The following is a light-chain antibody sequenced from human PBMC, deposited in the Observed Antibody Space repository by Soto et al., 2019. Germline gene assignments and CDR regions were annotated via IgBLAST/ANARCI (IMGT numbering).Light chain of an antibody. Sequence: EIVLTQSPGTLSLSPGERATPPCRASQSVSSSYLAWYQQKPGQAPRLLIYGASSRATGIPDRFSGSGSGTDFTLTISRLETEDFEVYYCQQYGSSPLFGQGTRLEIK. CDR1: QSVSSSY. V-gene: IGKV3-20*01. J-gene: IGKJ5*01. CDR3: QQYGSSPL. CDR2: GAS.